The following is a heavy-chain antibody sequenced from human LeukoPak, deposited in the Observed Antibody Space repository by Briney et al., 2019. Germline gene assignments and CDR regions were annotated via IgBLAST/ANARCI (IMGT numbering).Heavy chain of an antibody. D-gene: IGHD3-22*01. CDR3: ARGVFGSGYYLPFDY. J-gene: IGHJ4*02. Sequence: ASVKVSCKASGYTFTSYGISWVRQAPGQGLEWMGWISAYNGNTNYAQKLQGRVTMTTDTSTSTAYMGLRSLRSDDTAVYYCARGVFGSGYYLPFDYWGQGTLVTVSS. CDR2: ISAYNGNT. CDR1: GYTFTSYG. V-gene: IGHV1-18*01.